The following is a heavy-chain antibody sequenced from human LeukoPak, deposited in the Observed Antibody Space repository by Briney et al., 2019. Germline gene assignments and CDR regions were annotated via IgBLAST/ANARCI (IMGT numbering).Heavy chain of an antibody. CDR2: INHSGST. D-gene: IGHD3-10*01. CDR3: ARARFAIRGVIDY. CDR1: GGSFSGYY. Sequence: SETLSLTCAVYGGSFSGYYWSWIRQPPGKGLEWLGEINHSGSTNYNPSLKSRVTISVDTSKNQFSLKLSSVTAADTAVYYCARARFAIRGVIDYWGQGTLVTVSS. J-gene: IGHJ4*02. V-gene: IGHV4-34*01.